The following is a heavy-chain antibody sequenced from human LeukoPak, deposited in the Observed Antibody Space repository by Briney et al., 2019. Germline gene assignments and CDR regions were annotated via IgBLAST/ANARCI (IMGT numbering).Heavy chain of an antibody. CDR3: AKEYGDLEGPHPTKYYFDY. V-gene: IGHV1-69*04. Sequence: SVKVSCKASGGTFSSYAISWVRQAPGQVLEWMGRIIPILGIANYAQKFYGRVTITADKSTSTAYMELSSMRSEDTAVYYCAKEYGDLEGPHPTKYYFDYWGQGTLVTVSS. D-gene: IGHD4-17*01. CDR1: GGTFSSYA. J-gene: IGHJ4*02. CDR2: IIPILGIA.